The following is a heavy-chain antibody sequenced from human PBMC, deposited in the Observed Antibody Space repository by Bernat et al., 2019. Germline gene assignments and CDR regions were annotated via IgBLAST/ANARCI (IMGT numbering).Heavy chain of an antibody. V-gene: IGHV3-30-3*01. CDR1: GFTFSSYA. CDR2: ISYDGSNK. CDR3: ARVSGYYGSGSYTYYYYGIDV. J-gene: IGHJ6*02. Sequence: QVQLVESGGGVVQPGRSLRLSCAASGFTFSSYAMHWVRQAPGKGLEWVAVISYDGSNKYYADSVKGRFTISRDNSKNTLYLQMNSLRAEDTAVYYCARVSGYYGSGSYTYYYYGIDVWGQGTTVTVSS. D-gene: IGHD3-10*01.